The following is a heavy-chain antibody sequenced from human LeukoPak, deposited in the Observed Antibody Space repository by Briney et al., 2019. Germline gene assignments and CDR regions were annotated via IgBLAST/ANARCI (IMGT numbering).Heavy chain of an antibody. CDR1: GFTFSSYW. CDR3: AKVRSTTVASGDFDY. V-gene: IGHV3-7*01. D-gene: IGHD4-23*01. J-gene: IGHJ4*02. CDR2: IKQDGSEK. Sequence: GGSLRLSCAASGFTFSSYWMSWVRQAPGKGLEWVANIKQDGSEKYYVDSVKGRFTISRDNSKNTLYLQMNSLRAEDTAVYYCAKVRSTTVASGDFDYWGQGTLVTVSS.